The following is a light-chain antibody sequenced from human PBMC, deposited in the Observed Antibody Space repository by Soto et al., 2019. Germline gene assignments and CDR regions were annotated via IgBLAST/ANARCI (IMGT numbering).Light chain of an antibody. Sequence: EIVMTQSPATLSVSPGGRATLSCRASQSISDTLAWYQQKPGQAPRLLIYGASTRAPGFPARFSGSGSGTDFTLTISSLQSEDFALYYCQQYDNRPPYTFGQGTKVDIK. CDR1: QSISDT. CDR2: GAS. CDR3: QQYDNRPPYT. J-gene: IGKJ2*01. V-gene: IGKV3-15*01.